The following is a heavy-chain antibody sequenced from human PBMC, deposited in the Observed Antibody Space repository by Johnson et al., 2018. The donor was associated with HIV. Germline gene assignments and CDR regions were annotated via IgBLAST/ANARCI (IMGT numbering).Heavy chain of an antibody. V-gene: IGHV3-7*01. J-gene: IGHJ3*01. CDR3: ARPVGATGGAFDC. D-gene: IGHD1-14*01. CDR2: IKQDGSEK. Sequence: VQLVESGGGLVQPGGSLRLSCAASGFRFTNYWMSWVRQAPGKGLEWVAIIKQDGSEKFYVDSVKGRFTISRDNAKNSLFLQMNNLRAEDTAVYYCARPVGATGGAFDCWGQGTMVTVSS. CDR1: GFRFTNYW.